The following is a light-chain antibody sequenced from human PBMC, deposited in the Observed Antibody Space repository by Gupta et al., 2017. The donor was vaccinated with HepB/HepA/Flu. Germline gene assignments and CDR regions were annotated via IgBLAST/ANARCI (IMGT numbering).Light chain of an antibody. CDR3: QQYNRTPLT. V-gene: IGKV4-1*01. CDR1: QSVLYSSNNKNY. Sequence: DIVMTQSPDSLAVSLGERATINCKSSQSVLYSSNNKNYLAWYQQKPGQPPKLLIYWASTRESGVPDRFSGSRSGTDFTLTIRSLQAEDVAVYYCQQYNRTPLTFGGGTKVEIK. J-gene: IGKJ4*01. CDR2: WAS.